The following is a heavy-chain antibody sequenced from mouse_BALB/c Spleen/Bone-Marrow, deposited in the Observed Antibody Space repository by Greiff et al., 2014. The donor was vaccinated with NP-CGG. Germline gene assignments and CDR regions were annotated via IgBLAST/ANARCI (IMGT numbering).Heavy chain of an antibody. CDR2: INPSNGRT. CDR1: GYTFTSYW. CDR3: ARGGFSYWYFDV. J-gene: IGHJ1*01. Sequence: VQLQQSGAELVKPGASVKLSCKASGYTFTSYWMHWVKQRPGQGLEWIGEINPSNGRTNYNEKFKSKATLTGDKSSSTAYIQLSSLTSEDSAVYYCARGGFSYWYFDVWGAGTTVTVSS. V-gene: IGHV1S81*02.